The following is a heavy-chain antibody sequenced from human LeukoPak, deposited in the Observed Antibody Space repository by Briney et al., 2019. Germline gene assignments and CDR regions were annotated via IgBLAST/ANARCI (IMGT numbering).Heavy chain of an antibody. CDR3: ARDNLEFNASDI. CDR1: GFTFSSYA. Sequence: GGSLRLSCAASGFTFSSYAMHWVRQAPGKGLEWVAVISYDGSNKYYADSVKGRFTISRDNSKNTLYLQMNSLRAEDTAVYYCARDNLEFNASDIWGQGTMVTVSS. CDR2: ISYDGSNK. D-gene: IGHD1-1*01. J-gene: IGHJ3*02. V-gene: IGHV3-30*04.